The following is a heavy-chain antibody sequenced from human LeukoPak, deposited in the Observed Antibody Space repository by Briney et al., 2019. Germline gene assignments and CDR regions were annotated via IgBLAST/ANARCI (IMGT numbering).Heavy chain of an antibody. CDR1: GRTFSSYA. Sequence: SVKVSCKASGRTFSSYAISWVRQAPGQGLEWMGGIIPIFGTANYAQKFQGRVTITADESTSTAYMELSSLRSEDTAVYYCARAVLSGYDKYYFDYWGQGTLVTVSS. CDR2: IIPIFGTA. V-gene: IGHV1-69*13. D-gene: IGHD5-12*01. J-gene: IGHJ4*02. CDR3: ARAVLSGYDKYYFDY.